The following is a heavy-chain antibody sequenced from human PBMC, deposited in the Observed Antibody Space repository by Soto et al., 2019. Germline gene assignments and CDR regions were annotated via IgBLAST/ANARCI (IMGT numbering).Heavy chain of an antibody. CDR2: IYWDDDK. V-gene: IGHV2-5*02. CDR3: AHRAVFSGSYWDGGYFDY. D-gene: IGHD1-26*01. CDR1: GFSLSTSGVG. Sequence: QITLKESGPTRVKPTQTLALTCTFSGFSLSTSGVGVGWIRQPPGKALEWLALIYWDDDKRYSPSLKNRLTITKDTAENQVGLKMTHMDPVDTASYYCAHRAVFSGSYWDGGYFDYWSQGTLVTISA. J-gene: IGHJ4*02.